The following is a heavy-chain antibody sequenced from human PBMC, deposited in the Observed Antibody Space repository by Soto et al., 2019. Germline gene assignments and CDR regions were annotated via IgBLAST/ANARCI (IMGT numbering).Heavy chain of an antibody. J-gene: IGHJ6*02. Sequence: QVQLVQSGAEVKKPGSSVKVSCKASGGTFSSYAISWVRQAPGQGLEWMGGIIPTFGTANYAQKFQGRVTITADESTSTADRERSSRRPEVTAGYYCAMWRYYCDIRGRDGWGQGTTGAVS. CDR3: AMWRYYCDIRGRDG. CDR2: IIPTFGTA. CDR1: GGTFSSYA. D-gene: IGHD3-22*01. V-gene: IGHV1-69*12.